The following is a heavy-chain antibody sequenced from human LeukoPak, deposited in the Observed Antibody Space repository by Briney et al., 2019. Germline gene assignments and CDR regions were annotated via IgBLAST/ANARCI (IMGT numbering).Heavy chain of an antibody. Sequence: GGSLRLSCAASGFTFSSYAMHWVRQAPGRGLEWVAVISYDGSNKYYADSVKGRFTISRDNSKNTLYLQMNSLRVEDTALYYCARNYPDGGGGRYFDWLPVFWGQGTLVTVSS. J-gene: IGHJ4*02. CDR1: GFTFSSYA. D-gene: IGHD3-9*01. CDR2: ISYDGSNK. V-gene: IGHV3-30-3*01. CDR3: ARNYPDGGGGRYFDWLPVF.